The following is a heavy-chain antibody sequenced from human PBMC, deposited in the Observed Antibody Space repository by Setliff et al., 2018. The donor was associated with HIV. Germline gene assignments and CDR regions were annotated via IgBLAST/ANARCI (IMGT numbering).Heavy chain of an antibody. Sequence: ETLSLTCIVSGDSITSHYWSWIRQHPGKGLEWIGYIYYSGSTYYNPSLKSRITISVDTSKNQFSLRLSSVTAADTAVYYCARQGLVLVPASIDWRLPPSPIDYWGQGALVTVSS. V-gene: IGHV4-59*08. CDR1: GDSITSHY. CDR3: ARQGLVLVPASIDWRLPPSPIDY. D-gene: IGHD2-2*01. J-gene: IGHJ4*02. CDR2: IYYSGST.